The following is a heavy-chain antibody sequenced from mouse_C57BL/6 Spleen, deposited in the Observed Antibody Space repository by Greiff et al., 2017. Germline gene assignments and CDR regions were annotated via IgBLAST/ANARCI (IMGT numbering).Heavy chain of an antibody. CDR3: VSLLSYYFDY. V-gene: IGHV1-64*01. CDR2: IHPNSGST. CDR1: GYTFTSYW. Sequence: QVQLQQSGAELVKPGASVKLSCKASGYTFTSYWMHWVKQRPGQGLEWIGMIHPNSGSTNYNEKFKSKATLTVAKSSSTAYMQLSSLTSEDSAVYYCVSLLSYYFDYWGQGTTLTVSS. D-gene: IGHD2-12*01. J-gene: IGHJ2*01.